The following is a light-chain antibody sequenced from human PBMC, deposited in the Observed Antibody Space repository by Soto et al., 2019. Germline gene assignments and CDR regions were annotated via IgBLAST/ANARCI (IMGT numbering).Light chain of an antibody. CDR1: SSDVGGYNY. CDR3: CSYTTSNNRQIV. V-gene: IGLV2-14*03. Sequence: QSVLTQPASVSGSPGQSITISCTGTSSDVGGYNYVSWYQQHPGKAPKFMIYDVSSRPSGVSNRFSGSKSGNTASLTISGLQAEDEADYYSCSYTTSNNRQIVFGAGTKVTVL. J-gene: IGLJ1*01. CDR2: DVS.